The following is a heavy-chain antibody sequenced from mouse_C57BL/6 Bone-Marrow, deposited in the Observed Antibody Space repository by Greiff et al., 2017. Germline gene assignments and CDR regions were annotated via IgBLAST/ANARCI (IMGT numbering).Heavy chain of an antibody. D-gene: IGHD1-1*01. CDR1: GFTFSSYG. J-gene: IGHJ3*01. Sequence: EVQVVESGGDLVKPGGSLKLSCAASGFTFSSYGMSWVRQTPDKRLEWVATISSGGSYTYYPDSVKGRFTISRDNAKNTLYLQMSSLKSEDTAMYYCARPWVGAYWGQGTLVTVSA. CDR3: ARPWVGAY. V-gene: IGHV5-6*01. CDR2: ISSGGSYT.